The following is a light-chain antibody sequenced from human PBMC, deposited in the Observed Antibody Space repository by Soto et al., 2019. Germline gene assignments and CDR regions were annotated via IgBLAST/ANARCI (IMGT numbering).Light chain of an antibody. CDR1: QSLLHTDGKTY. J-gene: IGKJ5*01. Sequence: DIVMTQTPLSLSVTPVHPSSISFKSXQSLLHTDGKTYLYWYLQKPGQPPQLLIYGVSNRFSGVPDRFSGSGSGTDFTLKISRVEAEDVGTYYCMQGLQTPPTFGQGTRLEIK. CDR3: MQGLQTPPT. CDR2: GVS. V-gene: IGKV2D-29*01.